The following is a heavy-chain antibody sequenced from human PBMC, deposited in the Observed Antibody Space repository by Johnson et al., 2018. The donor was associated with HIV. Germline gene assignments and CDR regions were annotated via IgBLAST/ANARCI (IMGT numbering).Heavy chain of an antibody. J-gene: IGHJ3*02. CDR3: ARALADGWFSYDVFDI. CDR1: GFPFFNYW. V-gene: IGHV3-7*05. D-gene: IGHD3-10*01. CDR2: IKEDGSDE. Sequence: EVQVVESGGGLVQPGESLRLSCAASGFPFFNYWMSWVRQAPGKGLEWVANIKEDGSDEYYVDSLEGRFTISRDNTKNSVNLQMNSLRAEDTAVYYCARALADGWFSYDVFDIWGQGTMVTVSS.